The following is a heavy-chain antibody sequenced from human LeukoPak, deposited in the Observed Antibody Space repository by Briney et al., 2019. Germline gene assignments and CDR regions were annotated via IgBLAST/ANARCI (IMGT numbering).Heavy chain of an antibody. Sequence: ASVKVSCKASGYTFTSYAMNWVRQAPGQGLEWMGWINTNTGNPTYAQGFTGRFVFSLDTSVSTAYLQISSLKAEDTAVYYCARDPYAYCTNGVCYRENQFDYWGQGTLVTVSS. CDR2: INTNTGNP. D-gene: IGHD2-8*01. V-gene: IGHV7-4-1*02. J-gene: IGHJ4*02. CDR1: GYTFTSYA. CDR3: ARDPYAYCTNGVCYRENQFDY.